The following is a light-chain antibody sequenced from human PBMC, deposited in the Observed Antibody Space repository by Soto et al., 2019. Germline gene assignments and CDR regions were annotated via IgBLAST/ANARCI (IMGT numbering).Light chain of an antibody. CDR2: DAS. V-gene: IGKV1-5*01. Sequence: DIQMTQSPSTLSASVGDRVTITCRASQSISSWLAWYKQKPGKAPKLLSYDASSLESGVPSRFNGSGSVTEFTLTISSLQPDDFSTYYCQHHRTFGQGTKVEIK. CDR1: QSISSW. CDR3: QHHRT. J-gene: IGKJ1*01.